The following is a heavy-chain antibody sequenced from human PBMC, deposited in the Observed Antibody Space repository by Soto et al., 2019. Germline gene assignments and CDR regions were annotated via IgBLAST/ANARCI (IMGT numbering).Heavy chain of an antibody. CDR2: IGDGDAYT. Sequence: GGSLRLSCAASGFTFSTYGMRLVRQAPGKGLEWVTVIGDGDAYTYYVESVNGRVTISRDNSKSTLYLHMNSMRAEDTAVYYCAGGLDLPPYYYYYGVDLWGQGTMVTVSS. CDR3: AGGLDLPPYYYYYGVDL. J-gene: IGHJ6*02. V-gene: IGHV3-23*01. D-gene: IGHD3-16*01. CDR1: GFTFSTYG.